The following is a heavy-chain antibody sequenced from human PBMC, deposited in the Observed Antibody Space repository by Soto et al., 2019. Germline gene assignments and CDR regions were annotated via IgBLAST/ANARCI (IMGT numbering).Heavy chain of an antibody. J-gene: IGHJ4*02. V-gene: IGHV3-72*01. Sequence: PGGSLRLSCAASGFTFSDHYMDWVRQAPGKGQEWLGRSRTKVNSYTTEYAASVKGRFTISRDDSENSLYLQMNSLKTEDTAVYYCARASRVVVALDYWGQGTLVTVSS. CDR3: ARASRVVVALDY. CDR1: GFTFSDHY. CDR2: SRTKVNSYTT. D-gene: IGHD5-12*01.